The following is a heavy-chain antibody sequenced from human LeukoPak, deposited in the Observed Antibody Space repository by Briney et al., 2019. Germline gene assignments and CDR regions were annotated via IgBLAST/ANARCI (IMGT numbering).Heavy chain of an antibody. Sequence: PGGSLRLSCAASGFTFSRHGMTWVRQAPGKGLEWVSAITGSGDGTYYADSVKGRFTISRDNSKNTLYLQMNSLRAEDTAVYYCARLYSSSDVWGKGTTVTVSS. CDR3: ARLYSSSDV. V-gene: IGHV3-23*01. CDR1: GFTFSRHG. J-gene: IGHJ6*04. CDR2: ITGSGDGT. D-gene: IGHD6-6*01.